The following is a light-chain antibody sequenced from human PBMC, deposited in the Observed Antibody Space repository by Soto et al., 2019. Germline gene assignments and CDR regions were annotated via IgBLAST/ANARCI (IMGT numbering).Light chain of an antibody. J-gene: IGKJ1*01. CDR2: GAS. Sequence: DIVLTQSPGTLSLSPGESATLSCRASQSVSSSFLAWYQQKPGQAPKVLIYGASSRATGIPDRFSGSGSGTDFTLTISRREPEDVAVYCCHQYDSSPWTCGQGTRVEIK. CDR1: QSVSSSF. CDR3: HQYDSSPWT. V-gene: IGKV3-20*01.